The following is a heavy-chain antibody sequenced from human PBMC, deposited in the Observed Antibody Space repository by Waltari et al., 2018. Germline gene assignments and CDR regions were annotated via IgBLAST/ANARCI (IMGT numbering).Heavy chain of an antibody. CDR1: GGSFSGYY. CDR2: INHSGST. V-gene: IGHV4-34*01. CDR3: ASLNWNYGVAHAFDI. Sequence: QVQLQQWGAGLLKPSETLSLTCAVYGGSFSGYYWSWIRQPPGKGLEWIGEINHSGSTNYNPSLKSRVTISVDTSKNQFSLKLSSVTAADTAVYYCASLNWNYGVAHAFDIWGQGTMVTVSS. J-gene: IGHJ3*02. D-gene: IGHD1-7*01.